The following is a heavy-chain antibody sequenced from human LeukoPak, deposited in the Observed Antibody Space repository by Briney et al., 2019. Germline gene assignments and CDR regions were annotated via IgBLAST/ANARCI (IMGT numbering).Heavy chain of an antibody. J-gene: IGHJ4*02. V-gene: IGHV4-34*01. CDR2: INHSGST. CDR1: GGSFSGYY. CDR3: AREAMMGHTTFDY. D-gene: IGHD3-22*01. Sequence: SETLSLTCAVYGGSFSGYYWSWIRQPPGKGLEWIGEINHSGSTNYNPSLKSRVTISVDTSKNQFSLKLSSVTAADTAVYYCAREAMMGHTTFDYWGQGTLVTVSS.